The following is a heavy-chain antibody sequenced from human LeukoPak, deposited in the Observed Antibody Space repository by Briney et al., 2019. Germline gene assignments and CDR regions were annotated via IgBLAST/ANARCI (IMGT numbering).Heavy chain of an antibody. J-gene: IGHJ4*02. V-gene: IGHV3-30*18. CDR3: AKDSGWQWLTIDY. Sequence: GGSLRLSCAASGFTFSSYGMHWVRQAPGKGLEWVAVISYDGSNKYYADSVKGRFTISRDNSKNTLYLQMNSLRAEDTAVYYCAKDSGWQWLTIDYWGQGTLVTVSS. D-gene: IGHD6-19*01. CDR2: ISYDGSNK. CDR1: GFTFSSYG.